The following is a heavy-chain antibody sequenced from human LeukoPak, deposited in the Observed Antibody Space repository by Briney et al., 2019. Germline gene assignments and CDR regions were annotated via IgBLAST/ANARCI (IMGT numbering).Heavy chain of an antibody. D-gene: IGHD6-19*01. CDR3: ARGPGYSGGWYDDY. J-gene: IGHJ4*02. Sequence: SETLSLTCTVSGGSVSSGSYYWSWIRQPPGKGLEWIGYIYYSGSTNYNPSLKSRVTISVDTSKNQFSLKLSSVTAADTAVYYCARGPGYSGGWYDDYWGQGTLVTVSS. V-gene: IGHV4-61*01. CDR2: IYYSGST. CDR1: GGSVSSGSYY.